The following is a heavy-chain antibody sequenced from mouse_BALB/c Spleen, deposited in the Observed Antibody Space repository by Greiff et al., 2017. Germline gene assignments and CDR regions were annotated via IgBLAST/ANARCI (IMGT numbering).Heavy chain of an antibody. J-gene: IGHJ4*01. CDR2: ISNGGGST. D-gene: IGHD3-1*01. CDR3: ARHEGNYEAARATSYAMDY. Sequence: EVQVVESGGGLVQPGGSLKLSCAASGFTFSSYTMSWVRQTPEKRLECVAYISNGGGSTYYPDTVKGRFTISRDNAKNTLYLQMSSLKSEDTAMYYCARHEGNYEAARATSYAMDYWGQGTSVTVSS. CDR1: GFTFSSYT. V-gene: IGHV5-12-2*01.